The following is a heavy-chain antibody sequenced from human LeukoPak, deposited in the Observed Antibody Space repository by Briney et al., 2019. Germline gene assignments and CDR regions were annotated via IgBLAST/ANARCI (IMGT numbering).Heavy chain of an antibody. V-gene: IGHV4-59*08. Sequence: SETLSLTCTVSGDSISTYYWSWIRQPPGKGLEWIGYIGYISFAGSTTYNPSLKSRVAISVDTSKNHIPLRLSSVTTADTAVYYCARNAAVATSRTWFDPWGQGTLVTVSS. CDR3: ARNAAVATSRTWFDP. CDR2: ISFAGST. CDR1: GDSISTYY. J-gene: IGHJ5*02. D-gene: IGHD6-25*01.